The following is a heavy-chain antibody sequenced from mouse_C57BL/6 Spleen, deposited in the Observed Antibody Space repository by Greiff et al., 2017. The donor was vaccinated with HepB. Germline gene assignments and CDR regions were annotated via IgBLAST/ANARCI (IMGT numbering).Heavy chain of an antibody. D-gene: IGHD1-1*01. CDR1: GYTFTDYY. CDR2: INPNNGGT. Sequence: EVQLQQSGPELVKPGASVKISCKASGYTFTDYYMNWVKQSHGKSLEWIGDINPNNGGTSYNQKFKGKATLTVDKSSSTAYMELRSLTSEDSAVYYCARALGPYYYGSSYRFAYWGQGTLVTVSA. V-gene: IGHV1-26*01. J-gene: IGHJ3*01. CDR3: ARALGPYYYGSSYRFAY.